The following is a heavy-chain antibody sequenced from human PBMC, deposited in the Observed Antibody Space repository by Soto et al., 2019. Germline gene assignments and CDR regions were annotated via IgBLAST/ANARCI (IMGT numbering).Heavy chain of an antibody. J-gene: IGHJ4*02. CDR1: GFTFSNYW. CDR3: AGGTGWVHDY. D-gene: IGHD1-1*01. V-gene: IGHV3-7*04. Sequence: QPGGSLRLSCAGSGFTFSNYWMNWVRQTPGKGLEWVANIKQDGSAENYVESVKGRFTISRDNAKNLVYLQTNSLRAEDTAVYYCAGGTGWVHDYWGQGTLVTVSS. CDR2: IKQDGSAE.